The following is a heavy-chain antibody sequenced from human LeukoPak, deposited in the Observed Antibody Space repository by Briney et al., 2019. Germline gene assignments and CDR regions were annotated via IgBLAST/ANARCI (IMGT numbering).Heavy chain of an antibody. Sequence: NPSETLSLTCTVSGGSINSYYWSWIRQPAGKGLEWIGRIYTSGSTNYNPSLKSRVTMAVDTSKNQFSLKVNSLTAADTAVYYCARGGIPQQQLVDYYYYYMDVWGKGTTVTISS. CDR2: IYTSGST. CDR3: ARGGIPQQQLVDYYYYYMDV. CDR1: GGSINSYY. D-gene: IGHD6-13*01. V-gene: IGHV4-4*07. J-gene: IGHJ6*03.